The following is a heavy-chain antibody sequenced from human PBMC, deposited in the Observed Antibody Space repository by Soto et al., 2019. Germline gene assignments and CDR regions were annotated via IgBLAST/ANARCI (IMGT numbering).Heavy chain of an antibody. V-gene: IGHV4-30-4*01. CDR1: GGSISSGDYY. D-gene: IGHD5-18*01. CDR2: IYYSGST. CDR3: ARGGVTAMVTVPGH. Sequence: TLSLTCTVSGGSISSGDYYWSWIRQPPGKGLEWIGYIYYSGSTYYNPSLKSRVTISVDTSKNQFSLKLSSVTAADTAVYYCARGGVTAMVTVPGHWGQGTLVTAPQ. J-gene: IGHJ4*02.